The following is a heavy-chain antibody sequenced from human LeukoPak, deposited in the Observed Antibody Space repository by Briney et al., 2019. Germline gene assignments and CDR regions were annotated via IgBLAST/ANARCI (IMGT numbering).Heavy chain of an antibody. Sequence: GGSLSLSCTASGFAFSSYTMNWVRQAPGKGLDWVSAISVSGNTYHADSVKGRFTISRDNAKNSLFLQMNSLRVEDTALYYCTSQGSGYDSPIDYWGQGTLITVSS. CDR1: GFAFSSYT. D-gene: IGHD5-12*01. J-gene: IGHJ4*02. CDR2: ISVSGNT. CDR3: TSQGSGYDSPIDY. V-gene: IGHV3-23*01.